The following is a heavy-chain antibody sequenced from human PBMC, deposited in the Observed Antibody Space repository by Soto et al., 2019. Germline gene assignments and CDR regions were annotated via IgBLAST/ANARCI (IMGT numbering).Heavy chain of an antibody. CDR2: ISAYNGNT. CDR3: AGGGYCRGGSWQTPAY. CDR1: GYTFTSYG. J-gene: IGHJ4*02. D-gene: IGHD2-15*01. Sequence: QVQLVQSGAEVKKPGASVKVSCKASGYTFTSYGISWVRQAPGQGLEWMGWISAYNGNTNYAQKLQGRVTMTTDTTTSTAYMELRSLRSADTAGYCCAGGGYCRGGSWQTPAYWGQGTLVTVSS. V-gene: IGHV1-18*01.